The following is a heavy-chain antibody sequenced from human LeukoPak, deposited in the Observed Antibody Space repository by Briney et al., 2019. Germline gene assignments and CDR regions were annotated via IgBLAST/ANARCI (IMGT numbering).Heavy chain of an antibody. V-gene: IGHV4-59*01. CDR1: GGSISSYY. CDR2: IYYSGGT. D-gene: IGHD3-10*01. CDR3: ARVQYGSGSYFNWFDP. Sequence: SETLSLTCTVSGGSISSYYWSWIRQPPGKGLEWIGYIYYSGGTNYNPSLKSRVTISVDTSKNQFSLKLSSVTAADTDVYYCARVQYGSGSYFNWFDPWGQGTLVTVSS. J-gene: IGHJ5*02.